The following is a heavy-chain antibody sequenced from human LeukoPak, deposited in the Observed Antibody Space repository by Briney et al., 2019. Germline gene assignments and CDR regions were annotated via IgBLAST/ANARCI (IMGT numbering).Heavy chain of an antibody. Sequence: GGSLRLSCAASGFGFSNFWMHWVRQAPGKGLEYVSTISSNGGTTYYANSVKGRFTIFRDNSKNTLYLQMGSLRDEDMAVYYCARLGYCSGGSCYVDYWGQGALVTVSS. J-gene: IGHJ4*02. V-gene: IGHV3-64*01. D-gene: IGHD2-15*01. CDR1: GFGFSNFW. CDR2: ISSNGGTT. CDR3: ARLGYCSGGSCYVDY.